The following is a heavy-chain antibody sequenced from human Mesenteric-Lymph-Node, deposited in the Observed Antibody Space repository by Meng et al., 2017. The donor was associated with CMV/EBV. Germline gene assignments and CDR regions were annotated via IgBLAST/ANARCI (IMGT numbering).Heavy chain of an antibody. J-gene: IGHJ4*02. CDR1: GFTFSSYW. D-gene: IGHD6-19*01. CDR2: IKQDGSAK. Sequence: GGSLRLSCAASGFTFSSYWMTWVRQAPGKGLEWVANIKQDGSAKYYLDSVKGRFTISRDNSKNTLYLQMNSLRAEDTAVYYCAKDGGYSSGWYFFDYWGQGTLVTVSS. V-gene: IGHV3-7*01. CDR3: AKDGGYSSGWYFFDY.